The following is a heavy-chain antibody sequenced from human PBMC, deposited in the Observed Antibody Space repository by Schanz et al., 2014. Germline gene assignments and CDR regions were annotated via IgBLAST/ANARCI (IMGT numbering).Heavy chain of an antibody. CDR2: ISASGGST. J-gene: IGHJ6*02. CDR3: ANARRKSNCRGGRCFLSSYCGMYV. D-gene: IGHD2-15*01. CDR1: GFTFNSYA. Sequence: EVQLVESGGGLVKPGGSLRLSCAASGFTFNSYAMTWVRQAPGKGLEWVSTISASGGSTYYADSVKGRFTISRDNSKNILYLRKNSRKAEDTAVYFCANARRKSNCRGGRCFLSSYCGMYVCGQGTTVTV. V-gene: IGHV3-23*04.